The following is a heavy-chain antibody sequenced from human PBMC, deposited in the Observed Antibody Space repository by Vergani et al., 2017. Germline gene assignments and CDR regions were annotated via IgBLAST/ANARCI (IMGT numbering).Heavy chain of an antibody. J-gene: IGHJ1*01. CDR3: ATGGLVGGPYCSSTSCYGGYFQH. CDR2: INAGNGNT. CDR1: GYTFTSYA. Sequence: QVQLVQSGAEVKKPGASVKVSCKASGYTFTSYAMHWVRQAPGQRLEWMGWINAGNGNTKYSQKFQGRVTITRYTSASTAYKELSSLRSEDTAVYYCATGGLVGGPYCSSTSCYGGYFQHWGQGTLVTVSS. D-gene: IGHD2-2*01. V-gene: IGHV1-3*01.